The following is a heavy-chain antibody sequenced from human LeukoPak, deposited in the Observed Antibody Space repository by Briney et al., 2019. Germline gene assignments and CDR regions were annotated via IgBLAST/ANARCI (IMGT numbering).Heavy chain of an antibody. CDR1: GFTFSSNG. CDR2: IWFDGSNE. CDR3: VRGMGSSWYGPLDY. Sequence: PGGSLRLSCEASGFTFSSNGMHWVRQAPGRGLEWVAVIWFDGSNEYCADSVKGRFTISRDNSKNTLFLQMNSLRAEDTAVYYCVRGMGSSWYGPLDYWGQGTLVTVSS. J-gene: IGHJ4*02. V-gene: IGHV3-33*01. D-gene: IGHD6-13*01.